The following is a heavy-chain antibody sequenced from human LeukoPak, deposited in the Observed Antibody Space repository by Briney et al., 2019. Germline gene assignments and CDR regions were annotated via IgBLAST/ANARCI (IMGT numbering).Heavy chain of an antibody. D-gene: IGHD2-15*01. CDR2: INHSGSA. J-gene: IGHJ4*02. CDR3: ARSLPGVVAATQFDY. Sequence: SETLSLTCAVYGGSFSGYYWSWIRQPPGKGLEWIGEINHSGSANYTPSLKSRVTISLDTSKNQFSLKLSSVTAADTAVYYCARSLPGVVAATQFDYWGQETLVTVSS. V-gene: IGHV4-34*01. CDR1: GGSFSGYY.